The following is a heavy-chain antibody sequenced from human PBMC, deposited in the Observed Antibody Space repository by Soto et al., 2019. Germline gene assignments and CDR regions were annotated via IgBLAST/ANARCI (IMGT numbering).Heavy chain of an antibody. CDR3: VKVSTFYDILTGYYSTNFFDP. CDR2: ISSDGDIT. Sequence: GGSLRLSCSASGFTFSEYSMHWVRQAPGKGLQYVSTISSDGDITYYADSVRGRFTISRDNSKNTLYLQMNSLRPEDTAVYYCVKVSTFYDILTGYYSTNFFDPWGQGTLVTVSS. D-gene: IGHD3-9*01. CDR1: GFTFSEYS. V-gene: IGHV3-64D*06. J-gene: IGHJ5*02.